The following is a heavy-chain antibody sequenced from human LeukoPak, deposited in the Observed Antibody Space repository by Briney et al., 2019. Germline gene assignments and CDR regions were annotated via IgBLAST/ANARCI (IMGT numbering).Heavy chain of an antibody. J-gene: IGHJ4*02. CDR3: GHQWGY. CDR2: IYHTGST. D-gene: IGHD2-8*01. Sequence: SETLSLTCTVTGGSTTSYYWSWIRQPPGKGLEWIGYIYHTGSTNYNPSLKSRVTISMDTSKNQFSLKLSSVTAADTAVYYCGHQWGYWGQGTLVTVSS. CDR1: GGSTTSYY. V-gene: IGHV4-59*08.